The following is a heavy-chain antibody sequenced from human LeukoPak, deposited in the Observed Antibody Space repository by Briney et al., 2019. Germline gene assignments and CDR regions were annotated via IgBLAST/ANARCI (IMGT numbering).Heavy chain of an antibody. V-gene: IGHV3-30*03. Sequence: GRSLRLSCAASGFTFSSYGMHWVRQAPGKGLEWVAAISYDGSNKYYADSVKGRFTISRDNSKNTLYLQMNSLRAEDTAVYYCASQRRGYSYGTPLFDYWGQGTLVTVSS. CDR1: GFTFSSYG. CDR3: ASQRRGYSYGTPLFDY. J-gene: IGHJ4*02. CDR2: ISYDGSNK. D-gene: IGHD5-18*01.